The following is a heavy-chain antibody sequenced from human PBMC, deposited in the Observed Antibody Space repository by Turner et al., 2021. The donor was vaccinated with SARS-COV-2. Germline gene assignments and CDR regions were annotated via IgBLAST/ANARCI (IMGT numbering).Heavy chain of an antibody. CDR2: ISYDGSNQ. D-gene: IGHD3-3*01. J-gene: IGHJ4*02. CDR3: ARERRGYYAEY. Sequence: VQLVESGGGVVQPGRSLRCSCAASGFTFSDFAMHWVRQAPVKGLEWVALISYDGSNQYYADSVKGRFTISRDDSKNTLYLQMNSLSAEDTAVYHCARERRGYYAEYWGQGSLVTVSS. CDR1: GFTFSDFA. V-gene: IGHV3-30-3*01.